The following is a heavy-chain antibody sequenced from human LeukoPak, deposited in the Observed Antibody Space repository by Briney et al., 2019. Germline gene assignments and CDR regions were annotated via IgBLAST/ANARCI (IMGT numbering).Heavy chain of an antibody. V-gene: IGHV1-69*05. J-gene: IGHJ4*02. CDR1: GYSFSTHG. D-gene: IGHD4-23*01. Sequence: SVKVSCKASGYSFSTHGIRWVRQAPGQGLEWMGGIMPIFGATNYAQKFRGRLTITTDRSTSTAYMELNNLSSEDTALYYCARVATVGSLDNWDQGTLVTVSS. CDR2: IMPIFGAT. CDR3: ARVATVGSLDN.